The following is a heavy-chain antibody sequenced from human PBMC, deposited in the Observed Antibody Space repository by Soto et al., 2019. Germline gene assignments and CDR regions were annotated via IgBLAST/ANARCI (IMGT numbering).Heavy chain of an antibody. CDR1: GGSISSYY. D-gene: IGHD3-22*01. Sequence: PSETLSLTCTVSGGSISSYYWSWMRQPPGKGLEWIGYIYYSGSTNYNPSLKSRVTISVDTSKNQFSLKLSSVTAADTAVYYCARGYYDSSGYYYPGDYYGMDVWGQGTTVTVSS. V-gene: IGHV4-59*01. CDR2: IYYSGST. CDR3: ARGYYDSSGYYYPGDYYGMDV. J-gene: IGHJ6*02.